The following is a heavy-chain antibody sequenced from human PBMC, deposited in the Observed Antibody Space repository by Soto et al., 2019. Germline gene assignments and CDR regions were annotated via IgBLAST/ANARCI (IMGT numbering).Heavy chain of an antibody. J-gene: IGHJ4*02. CDR1: GFSDRTNY. V-gene: IGHV3-53*02. CDR2: FESGGSI. CDR3: ARAGVTPDFFDY. Sequence: EVQLVETGGGLIQPGGSLRLSCAASGFSDRTNYMSWVRQAPGKGLEWVSVFESGGSIYYADSVKGRFIISRDYAKNTVYLQMNSLRAEDTAVYYCARAGVTPDFFDYWGQGTLVTVSS. D-gene: IGHD2-21*02.